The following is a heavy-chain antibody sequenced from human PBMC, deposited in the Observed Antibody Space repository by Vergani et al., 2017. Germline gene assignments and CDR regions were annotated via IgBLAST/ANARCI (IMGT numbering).Heavy chain of an antibody. Sequence: EVQLVESGGGLVQPGGSLRLSCAASGFTFSGSYMTWVRQAPGKGLEWVSRIQFRVNGDATDYAAPVKGRFTISRDGSKETLYLQMNSLKIEDTGVYYCTTYNMGASILWGRGTLVTVSS. CDR2: IQFRVNGDAT. V-gene: IGHV3-15*01. CDR3: TTYNMGASIL. D-gene: IGHD1-26*01. J-gene: IGHJ4*01. CDR1: GFTFSGSY.